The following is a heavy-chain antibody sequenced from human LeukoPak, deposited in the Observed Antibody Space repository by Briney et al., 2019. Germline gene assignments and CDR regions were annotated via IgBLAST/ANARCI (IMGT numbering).Heavy chain of an antibody. CDR3: AKDGAWLRFDD. CDR2: ISPGGPT. V-gene: IGHV3-23*01. Sequence: QPGGSLRLSCAASGFPFSSHGMNWVRQAPGKGLEWVSGISPGGPTYYADSVKGRFTISRDDSKNTLYLQMRNLRADDTAVYYCAKDGAWLRFDDWGQGILVTVSS. J-gene: IGHJ4*02. CDR1: GFPFSSHG. D-gene: IGHD5-12*01.